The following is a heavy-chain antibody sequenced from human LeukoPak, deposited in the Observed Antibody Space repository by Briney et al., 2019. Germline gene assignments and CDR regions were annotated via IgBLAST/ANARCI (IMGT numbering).Heavy chain of an antibody. D-gene: IGHD4-23*01. Sequence: GSLRLSCAASGFIFSSDWMNWVRQAPGKGLEWVANIKQDGSEKYYVASVKGRFTISRDNAKNSLYLQMNSLRADDTAVYYCARGLRWPDFGGQGTLVTVSS. CDR3: ARGLRWPDF. CDR2: IKQDGSEK. J-gene: IGHJ4*02. V-gene: IGHV3-7*03. CDR1: GFIFSSDW.